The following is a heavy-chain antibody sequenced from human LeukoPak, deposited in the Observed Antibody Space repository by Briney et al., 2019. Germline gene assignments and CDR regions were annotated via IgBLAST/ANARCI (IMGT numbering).Heavy chain of an antibody. CDR1: GFTFDDYA. CDR2: ISWNSGSI. Sequence: PGGSLRLSCAASGFTFDDYAMHWVRHAPGKGREWVSGISWNSGSIGYADSVKGRFTISRDNAKNSLYLQMNSLRAEDMALYYCAKESRPRYYYYYMDVWGKGTTVTVSS. J-gene: IGHJ6*03. D-gene: IGHD1-1*01. CDR3: AKESRPRYYYYYMDV. V-gene: IGHV3-9*03.